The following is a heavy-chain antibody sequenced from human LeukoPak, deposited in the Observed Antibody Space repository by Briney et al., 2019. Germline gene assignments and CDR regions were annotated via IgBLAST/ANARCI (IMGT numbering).Heavy chain of an antibody. J-gene: IGHJ4*02. D-gene: IGHD3-10*01. CDR2: MNPNSGTT. Sequence: GASVKVSCKASGYTFTTYDINWVRQATGQGLEWMGWMNPNSGTTGYAQKFQGRVTLTRNTSISTAYMELSSLRSEDTAVYYCARGSLRGYYGSEGTFDYWGQGTLVTVSS. V-gene: IGHV1-8*01. CDR3: ARGSLRGYYGSEGTFDY. CDR1: GYTFTTYD.